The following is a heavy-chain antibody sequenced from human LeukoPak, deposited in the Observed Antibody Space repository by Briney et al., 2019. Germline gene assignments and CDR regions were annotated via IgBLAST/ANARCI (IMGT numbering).Heavy chain of an antibody. J-gene: IGHJ4*02. CDR3: ARRAGTSIHYFDS. V-gene: IGHV4-59*08. CDR2: IYYSGST. CDR1: GGSISTYY. Sequence: SETLSLTCTVSGGSISTYYWSWIRQPPGKGLEWIGYIYYSGSTNYNPSLKSRVTMSVDTSQNQFSLKLSSVTAADTAVYYCARRAGTSIHYFDSWGQGTLVTVSS. D-gene: IGHD3-3*02.